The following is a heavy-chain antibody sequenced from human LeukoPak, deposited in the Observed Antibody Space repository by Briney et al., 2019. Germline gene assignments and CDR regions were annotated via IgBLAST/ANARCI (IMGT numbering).Heavy chain of an antibody. CDR1: GFTFSDYY. J-gene: IGHJ4*02. V-gene: IGHV4-34*01. D-gene: IGHD5-24*01. CDR3: ARSRGRSLGL. CDR2: INHSGST. Sequence: PGGSLRLSCAASGFTFSDYYMSWIRQPPGKGLEWIGEINHSGSTNYNPSLKSRVTISVDTSKNQFSLKLSSVTAADTAVYYCARSRGRSLGLWGQGTLVTVSS.